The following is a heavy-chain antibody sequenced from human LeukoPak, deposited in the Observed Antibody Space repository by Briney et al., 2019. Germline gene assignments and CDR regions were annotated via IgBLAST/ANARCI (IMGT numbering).Heavy chain of an antibody. J-gene: IGHJ4*02. Sequence: GGSLRLSCAASGFTFSIYGMHWARQAPGKGLEWVAVIWYDGTNKYYADSVEGRFTISRDNFKNTQYLQMNSLRAEDTALYYCAREYTTGGYSYGLDYWGQGTLVTVSS. CDR3: AREYTTGGYSYGLDY. CDR2: IWYDGTNK. D-gene: IGHD5-18*01. CDR1: GFTFSIYG. V-gene: IGHV3-33*01.